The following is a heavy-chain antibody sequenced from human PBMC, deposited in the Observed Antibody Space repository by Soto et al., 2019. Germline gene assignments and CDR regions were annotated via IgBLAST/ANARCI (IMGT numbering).Heavy chain of an antibody. J-gene: IGHJ4*02. CDR3: AAYRSFGGVIVIPSSY. D-gene: IGHD3-16*02. CDR1: GFTFTSSA. CDR2: IVVGSGNT. Sequence: QMQLVQSGPEVKKPGTSVKVSCKASGFTFTSSAVQWVRQARGQRLEWIGWIVVGSGNTNYAQKFQERVTITRDMSTGTPYMELSSLRSEDTAVYYCAAYRSFGGVIVIPSSYWGQGTLVTVSS. V-gene: IGHV1-58*01.